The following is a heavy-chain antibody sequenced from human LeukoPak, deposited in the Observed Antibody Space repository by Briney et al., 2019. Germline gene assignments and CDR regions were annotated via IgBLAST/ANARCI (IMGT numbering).Heavy chain of an antibody. V-gene: IGHV4-59*11. D-gene: IGHD5-18*01. CDR1: GGSISSHY. Sequence: SETLSLTCTVSGGSISSHYWSWIRQPPGKGLEWIGYIYYSGSTNYNPSLKSRVTISVDTSKNQFSLKLSSVTAADTAVYYCARGRDSYGSVDAFDIWGQGTMVTVSS. CDR2: IYYSGST. J-gene: IGHJ3*02. CDR3: ARGRDSYGSVDAFDI.